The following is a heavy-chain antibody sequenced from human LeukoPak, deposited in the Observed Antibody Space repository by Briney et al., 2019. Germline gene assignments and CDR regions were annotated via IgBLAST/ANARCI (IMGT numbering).Heavy chain of an antibody. CDR3: ARCRHENCDYFDY. CDR2: FYTSGTT. V-gene: IGHV4-4*07. D-gene: IGHD1-1*01. Sequence: PSETLSLTCTVSGGSFTSDSWSWIRQPAGRGLEWIGRFYTSGTTNYNPSLKSRVTMSADTSKNQFSLKLRSVTAADTAVYYCARCRHENCDYFDYWGQGTLVTVSS. CDR1: GGSFTSDS. J-gene: IGHJ4*02.